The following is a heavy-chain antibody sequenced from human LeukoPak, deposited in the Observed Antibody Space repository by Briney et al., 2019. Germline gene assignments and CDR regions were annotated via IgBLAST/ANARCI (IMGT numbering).Heavy chain of an antibody. V-gene: IGHV4-34*01. Sequence: PSSTLPTTCAAYDGAFGGYYRSWIRHHPVKGLEWIGEINHSRGTNYNPSLMSRVTLSVDKSKNQFSLKLSSVTAADTAVYYCARPRGSGSPNYGMDVWGKGTTVTVSS. CDR2: INHSRGT. CDR1: DGAFGGYY. CDR3: ARPRGSGSPNYGMDV. J-gene: IGHJ6*04. D-gene: IGHD3-10*01.